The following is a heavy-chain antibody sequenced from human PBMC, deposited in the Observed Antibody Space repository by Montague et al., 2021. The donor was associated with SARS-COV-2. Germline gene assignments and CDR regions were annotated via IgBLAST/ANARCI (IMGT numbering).Heavy chain of an antibody. CDR2: INHSGRT. V-gene: IGHV4-34*01. CDR3: ARGARQGYGFRLGSLDY. CDR1: GGSFSGHY. D-gene: IGHD3-10*01. J-gene: IGHJ4*02. Sequence: SETLSLTCAVYGGSFSGHYWNWIRQPPGKGLEWIGEINHSGRTNNNSSLKGRVTMSVDTSKNQFTLKLSSVTAADTAVYYCARGARQGYGFRLGSLDYWGQGTLVTVSS.